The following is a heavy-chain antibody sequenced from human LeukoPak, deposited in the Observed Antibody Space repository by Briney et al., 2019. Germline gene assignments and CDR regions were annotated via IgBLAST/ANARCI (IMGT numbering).Heavy chain of an antibody. Sequence: GGSLRLSCAASGFTFSNAWMSWVRQAPGKGLEWVGRIESKTDGGTTDYAAPVKGRFTISRDDSTNTLYLQMNSLKSEDTAVYYCTTYGSGRKFDYWGQGILVAVSS. CDR2: IESKTDGGTT. V-gene: IGHV3-15*04. CDR3: TTYGSGRKFDY. CDR1: GFTFSNAW. D-gene: IGHD3-10*01. J-gene: IGHJ4*02.